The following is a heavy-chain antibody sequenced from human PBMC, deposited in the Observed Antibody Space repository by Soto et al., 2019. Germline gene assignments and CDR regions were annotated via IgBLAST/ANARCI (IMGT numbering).Heavy chain of an antibody. CDR3: ARGGIAATGTYYYYYTDV. CDR2: INPNSGGT. J-gene: IGHJ6*03. CDR1: GYTFTGYY. Sequence: ASVKVSCKASGYTFTGYYMHWVRQAPGQGLEWMGWINPNSGGTNYAQKFQGWVTMTRDTSISTAYMELSRLRSDDTAVYYCARGGIAATGTYYYYYTDVWGKGTTVTVSS. V-gene: IGHV1-2*04. D-gene: IGHD2-15*01.